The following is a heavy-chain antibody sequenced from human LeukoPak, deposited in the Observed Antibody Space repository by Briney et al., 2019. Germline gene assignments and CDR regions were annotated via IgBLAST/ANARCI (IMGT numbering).Heavy chain of an antibody. Sequence: GESLKISCEASGYSFTTYWIAWVRQMPGKGLERMGIIYPADSDTRYNASFQGQVTFSVDKSISTAYLQWSSLEASDTAMYYCARRGSGSSHTSFDSWGQGTLVTVSS. CDR1: GYSFTTYW. J-gene: IGHJ4*02. CDR3: ARRGSGSSHTSFDS. V-gene: IGHV5-51*01. D-gene: IGHD1-26*01. CDR2: IYPADSDT.